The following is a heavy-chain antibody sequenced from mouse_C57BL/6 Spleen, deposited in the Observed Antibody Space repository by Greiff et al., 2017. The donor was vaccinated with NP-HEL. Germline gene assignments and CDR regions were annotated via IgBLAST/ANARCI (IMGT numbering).Heavy chain of an antibody. V-gene: IGHV14-2*01. CDR3: ATLGRERYYDMED. J-gene: IGHJ4*01. Sequence: VQLQQSGAELVKPGASVKLSCTASGFTITDYYMHWVKQRTEQGLEWIGRIDPEDGDTNYAPKFQGKATITADTSSNTAYLQLSSLTSEDDAVYDGATLGRERYYDMEDWGKGTTVTVSS. CDR2: IDPEDGDT. CDR1: GFTITDYY. D-gene: IGHD4-1*01.